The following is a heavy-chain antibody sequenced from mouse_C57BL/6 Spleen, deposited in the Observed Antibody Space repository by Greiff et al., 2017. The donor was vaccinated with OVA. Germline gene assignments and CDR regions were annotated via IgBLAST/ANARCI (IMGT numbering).Heavy chain of an antibody. Sequence: VQLQQSGAELVKPGASVKISCKASGYAFSSYWMNWVKQRPGKGLEWIGQIYPGDGDTNYNGKFKGKATLTADKSSSTAYMQLSSLTSEDSAVYFCASPIYYGNYGYAMDYWGQGTSVTVSS. V-gene: IGHV1-80*01. CDR1: GYAFSSYW. D-gene: IGHD2-1*01. J-gene: IGHJ4*01. CDR3: ASPIYYGNYGYAMDY. CDR2: IYPGDGDT.